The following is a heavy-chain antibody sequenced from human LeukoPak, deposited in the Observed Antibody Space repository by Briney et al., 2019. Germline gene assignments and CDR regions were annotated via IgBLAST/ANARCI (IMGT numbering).Heavy chain of an antibody. CDR2: FISIGSTI. CDR3: ARVVRGVIRYYYYYMDV. Sequence: GGSLSLSCEAFGFTLIDYYLSWIRQPPGRGWEWVSNFISIGSTIYYADSVKGRFTISRDNAKNSLYLQMNSLRAEDTAVYYCARVVRGVIRYYYYYMDVWGKGTTVTVSS. CDR1: GFTLIDYY. D-gene: IGHD3-10*01. J-gene: IGHJ6*03. V-gene: IGHV3-11*01.